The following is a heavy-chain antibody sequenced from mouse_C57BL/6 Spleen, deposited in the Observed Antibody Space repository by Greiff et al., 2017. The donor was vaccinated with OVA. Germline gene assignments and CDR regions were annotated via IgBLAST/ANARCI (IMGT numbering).Heavy chain of an antibody. D-gene: IGHD3-2*02. J-gene: IGHJ4*01. CDR1: GYTFTDYY. Sequence: QLKQSGAELVRPGASVKLSCKASGYTFTDYYINWVKQRPGQGLEWIARIYPGSGNTYYNEKFKGKATLTAEKSSSTAYMQLSSLTSEDSAVYFCARLQLRLRYAMDYWGQGTSVTVSS. CDR2: IYPGSGNT. CDR3: ARLQLRLRYAMDY. V-gene: IGHV1-76*01.